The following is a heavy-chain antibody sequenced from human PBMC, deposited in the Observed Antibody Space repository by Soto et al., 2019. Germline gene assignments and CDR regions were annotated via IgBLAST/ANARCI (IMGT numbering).Heavy chain of an antibody. V-gene: IGHV3-21*01. CDR3: ARDLGSWYMYGMDV. Sequence: EVQLVESGGGLVKPGGSLRLSCAASGFTFSSYSMNWVRQAPGKGLEWVSSISSSSSYIYYADSVKGRFTISRDNAKNSLYLQMNSLRAEDTAVYYCARDLGSWYMYGMDVWGQGTTVTVSS. D-gene: IGHD6-13*01. CDR1: GFTFSSYS. CDR2: ISSSSSYI. J-gene: IGHJ6*02.